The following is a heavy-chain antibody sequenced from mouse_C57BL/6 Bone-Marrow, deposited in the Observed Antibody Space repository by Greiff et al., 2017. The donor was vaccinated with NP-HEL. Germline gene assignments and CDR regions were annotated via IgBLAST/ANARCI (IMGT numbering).Heavy chain of an antibody. J-gene: IGHJ3*01. CDR2: IHPNSGST. CDR1: GYTFTSYW. Sequence: QVQLQQPGAELVKPGASVKLSCKASGYTFTSYWMHWVKQRPGQGLEWIGMIHPNSGSTNYNEKFKSKATLTVDKSSSTAYRQLSSLTSEDSAVDYCARYYGSSLAWFAYWGQGTLVTVSA. CDR3: ARYYGSSLAWFAY. D-gene: IGHD1-1*01. V-gene: IGHV1-64*01.